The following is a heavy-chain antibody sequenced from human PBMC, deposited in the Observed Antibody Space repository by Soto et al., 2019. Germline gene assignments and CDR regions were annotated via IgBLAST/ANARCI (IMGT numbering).Heavy chain of an antibody. Sequence: QLQLQESGSGLVKPSQTLSLTCAVSGGSISSGGYSWSWIRQPPGKGLEWIGYIYHSGSTYYTPSLKTRCTTAVDRSKNQFSLKPSSVTAADTAGYYCARGQVVAAQPWGQGTLVTVSS. J-gene: IGHJ5*02. CDR2: IYHSGST. CDR3: ARGQVVAAQP. D-gene: IGHD2-15*01. V-gene: IGHV4-30-2*01. CDR1: GGSISSGGYS.